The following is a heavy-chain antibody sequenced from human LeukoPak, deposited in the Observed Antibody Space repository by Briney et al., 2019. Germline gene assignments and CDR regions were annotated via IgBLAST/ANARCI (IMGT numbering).Heavy chain of an antibody. V-gene: IGHV1-69*04. CDR1: GGTFSSYA. J-gene: IGHJ3*02. D-gene: IGHD2-2*01. CDR2: MIPILGIA. Sequence: GASVKVSCKASGGTFSSYAISWVRQAPRQGLEWMGRMIPILGIANYAQKFQGRVTITADKSTSTAYMELSSLTLEDTAVYYCASRGYCSSTSCNYAFDIWGQGTMVTVSS. CDR3: ASRGYCSSTSCNYAFDI.